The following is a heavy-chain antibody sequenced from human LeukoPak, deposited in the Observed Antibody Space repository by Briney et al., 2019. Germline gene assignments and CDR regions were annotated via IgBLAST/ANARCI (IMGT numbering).Heavy chain of an antibody. CDR2: ITRNSIYI. V-gene: IGHV3-21*04. CDR1: GFTFSSYS. D-gene: IGHD4/OR15-4a*01. J-gene: IGHJ4*02. Sequence: GVSLRLSCAASGFTFSSYSMKWVRQAPGKGLEWVSSITRNSIYIYYADSVKGRFTISRDNSKNTLYLQMNSLRAEDTAVYYCARRAGAYSHPYDYWGQGTLVTVSS. CDR3: ARRAGAYSHPYDY.